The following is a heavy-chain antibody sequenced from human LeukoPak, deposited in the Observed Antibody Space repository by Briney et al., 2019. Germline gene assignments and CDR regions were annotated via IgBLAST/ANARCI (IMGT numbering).Heavy chain of an antibody. CDR2: ISASGGST. CDR3: AKDRTYSSSWPPGWFDP. Sequence: GGSLRLSCTVSGFTVGSYAMSWVRQAPGKGLEWVSGISASGGSTYYADSVKGRFTISRDNSKNTLYLQMNSLRAEDTAIYYCAKDRTYSSSWPPGWFDPWGQGTLVTVSS. D-gene: IGHD6-13*01. V-gene: IGHV3-23*01. J-gene: IGHJ5*02. CDR1: GFTVGSYA.